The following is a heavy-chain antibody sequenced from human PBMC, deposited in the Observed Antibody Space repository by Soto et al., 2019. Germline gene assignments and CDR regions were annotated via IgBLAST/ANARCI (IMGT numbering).Heavy chain of an antibody. CDR3: AREYGDPHNWFDP. Sequence: EVQLVESGGGLVQPGGSLRLSCAASGFTFSSYAMHWVRQAPGKGLEYVSAISSNGGSTYYANSVKGRFTISRDNSKNTLYLQMGSLRAEDMAVYYCAREYGDPHNWFDPWGQGTLVTVSS. D-gene: IGHD4-17*01. CDR1: GFTFSSYA. CDR2: ISSNGGST. J-gene: IGHJ5*02. V-gene: IGHV3-64*01.